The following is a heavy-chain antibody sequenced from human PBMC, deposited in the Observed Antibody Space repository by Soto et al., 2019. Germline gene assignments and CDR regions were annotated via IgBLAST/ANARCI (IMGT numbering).Heavy chain of an antibody. CDR1: GYTFTGYY. CDR3: ARRWFTMVRGVITNWFDP. J-gene: IGHJ5*02. Sequence: ASVKVSCKASGYTFTGYYMHWVRQAPGQGLEWMGWINPNSGGTNYAQKFQGWVTMTRDTSISTAYMELSRLRSDDTAVYYCARRWFTMVRGVITNWFDPWGQGTLVTVSS. CDR2: INPNSGGT. D-gene: IGHD3-10*01. V-gene: IGHV1-2*04.